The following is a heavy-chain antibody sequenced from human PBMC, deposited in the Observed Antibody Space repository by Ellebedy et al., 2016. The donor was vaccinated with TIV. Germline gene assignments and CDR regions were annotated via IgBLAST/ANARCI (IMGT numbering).Heavy chain of an antibody. D-gene: IGHD3-16*01. CDR2: INAGNGNT. CDR3: ARVGGPYYYYGMDV. J-gene: IGHJ6*02. CDR1: GYTFTSYA. V-gene: IGHV1-3*01. Sequence: AASVKVSCKASGYTFTSYAMHWVRQAPGQRLEWMGWINAGNGNTKYSQKFQGRVTITRDTSASTAYMELSSLRSEDTAVYYCARVGGPYYYYGMDVWGQGTTVTVSS.